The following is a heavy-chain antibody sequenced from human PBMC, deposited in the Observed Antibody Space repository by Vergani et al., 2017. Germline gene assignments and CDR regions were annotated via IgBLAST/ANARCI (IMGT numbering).Heavy chain of an antibody. V-gene: IGHV4-39*07. J-gene: IGHJ4*02. CDR3: ARALGGSCYPFDY. Sequence: QLQLQESGPGLVKPSETLSLTCTVSGGSLSGSSYYWGWIRQPPGKGLEWIGSIYYSGSTYYNPSLKSRVTISVDTSKNQFSLKLSSVTAADTAVYYCARALGGSCYPFDYWGQGTLVTVSS. D-gene: IGHD2-15*01. CDR1: GGSLSGSSYY. CDR2: IYYSGST.